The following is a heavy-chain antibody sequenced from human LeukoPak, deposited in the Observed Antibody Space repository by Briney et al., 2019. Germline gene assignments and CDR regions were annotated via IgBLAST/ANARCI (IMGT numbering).Heavy chain of an antibody. CDR3: ARLYGDSDFYYYYYMDV. CDR2: MNPNSGNT. CDR1: GYTFTSYD. D-gene: IGHD4-17*01. V-gene: IGHV1-8*01. Sequence: ASVKVSCKSSGYTFTSYDINWVRQATGQGLEWVGWMNPNSGNTGYAQKFQGRVTMTRNTSISTAYMELSSLRSEDTAVYYCARLYGDSDFYYYYYMDVWGKGTTVTVS. J-gene: IGHJ6*03.